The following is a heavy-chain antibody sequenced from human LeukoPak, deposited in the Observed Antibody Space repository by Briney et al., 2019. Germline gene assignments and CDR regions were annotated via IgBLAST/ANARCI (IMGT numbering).Heavy chain of an antibody. Sequence: SETLSLTCTVSGGSISSYYWSWIRQPPGKGLEWIGSIYYSGSTNYNPSLKSRVTISVDTSKNQFSLRLSSVTAADTAVYYCARQRAYYDYVWGGFDYWGQGTLVTVSS. CDR1: GGSISSYY. V-gene: IGHV4-59*08. D-gene: IGHD3-16*01. J-gene: IGHJ4*02. CDR3: ARQRAYYDYVWGGFDY. CDR2: IYYSGST.